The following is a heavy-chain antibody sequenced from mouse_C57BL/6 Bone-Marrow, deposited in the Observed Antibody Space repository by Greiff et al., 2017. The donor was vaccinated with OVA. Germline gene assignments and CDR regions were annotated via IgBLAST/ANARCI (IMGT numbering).Heavy chain of an antibody. CDR2: LSSGRSTI. CDR3: ARRYPEY. D-gene: IGHD2-14*01. V-gene: IGHV5-17*01. Sequence: EVKLMESGGGLVKPGGSLQLSCAASGFTFSAYGMHWVRQAPEKGLEWVAYLSSGRSTIYYADTVKGRFTISRDNAKNTLFLQMTSLRAEDTAMYYCARRYPEYWGQGTLVTVSA. CDR1: GFTFSAYG. J-gene: IGHJ3*01.